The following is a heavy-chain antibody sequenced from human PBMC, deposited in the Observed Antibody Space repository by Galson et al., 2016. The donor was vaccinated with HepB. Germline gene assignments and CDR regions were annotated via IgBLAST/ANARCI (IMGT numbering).Heavy chain of an antibody. D-gene: IGHD2-15*01. J-gene: IGHJ4*02. Sequence: SETLSLTCTVSGGSISSSSYYWGWIRQPPGKGLEWIGSIYYSGSTYYNPSLKSRVTISVDPSKNQFSLKLSSVTAADTAVYYCARVRRYCSGGSCRHHFDYWGQGTLVTVSS. CDR2: IYYSGST. CDR3: ARVRRYCSGGSCRHHFDY. CDR1: GGSISSSSYY. V-gene: IGHV4-39*01.